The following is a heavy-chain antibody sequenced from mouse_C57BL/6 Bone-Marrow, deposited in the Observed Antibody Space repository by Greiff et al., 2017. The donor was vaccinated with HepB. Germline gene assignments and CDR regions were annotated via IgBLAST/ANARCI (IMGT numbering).Heavy chain of an antibody. D-gene: IGHD2-4*01. CDR1: GYTFTSYW. V-gene: IGHV1-59*01. Sequence: VQLQQPGAELVRPGTSVKLSCKASGYTFTSYWMHWVKQRPGQGLEWIGVIDPSDSYTNYNQKFKGKATLTVDTSSSTAYMQLSSLTSEDSAVYYCAREYDYDYWGQGTTLTVSS. CDR3: AREYDYDY. CDR2: IDPSDSYT. J-gene: IGHJ2*01.